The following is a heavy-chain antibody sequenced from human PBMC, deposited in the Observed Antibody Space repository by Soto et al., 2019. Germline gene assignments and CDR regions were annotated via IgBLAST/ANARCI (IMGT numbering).Heavy chain of an antibody. V-gene: IGHV1-2*02. CDR2: INPNSGGT. CDR1: GYNVTGYY. CDR3: ARGYCSTISCPFGMDV. J-gene: IGHJ6*02. D-gene: IGHD2-2*01. Sequence: ASVKVSCKASGYNVTGYYIHWVRQAPGQGLEWMGGINPNSGGTKYAEKFQGRVTMTRDTSISTVHMEMSRLTSDDTAVYYCARGYCSTISCPFGMDVWG.